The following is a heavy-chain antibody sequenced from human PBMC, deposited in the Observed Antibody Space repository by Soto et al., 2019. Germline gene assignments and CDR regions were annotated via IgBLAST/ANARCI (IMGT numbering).Heavy chain of an antibody. D-gene: IGHD4-17*01. CDR2: IKAYSGNT. J-gene: IGHJ4*02. CDR1: GYTFATST. CDR3: AIAEYGDDDY. V-gene: IGHV1-18*01. Sequence: QLQLVQSGPEAKKPGASVKVSCKASGYTFATSTISWLRQAPGQGPEWMGWIKAYSGNTNYAQKLQGRFTMTTDTSTSTAYMELRSLTTDDTAIYYCAIAEYGDDDYWGQGTLVTVSS.